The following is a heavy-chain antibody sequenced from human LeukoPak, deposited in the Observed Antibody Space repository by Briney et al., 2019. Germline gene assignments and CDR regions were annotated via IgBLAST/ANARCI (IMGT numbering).Heavy chain of an antibody. J-gene: IGHJ4*02. CDR3: ARSGNYYGSGRIDY. D-gene: IGHD3-10*01. V-gene: IGHV4-61*05. Sequence: PSETLSLTCTVSGGSINSSSFYWGWIRQPPGKGLEWIGYIYYSGSTNYNPSLKSRVTISVDTSKNQFSLKLSSVTAADTAVYYCARSGNYYGSGRIDYWGQGTLVTVSS. CDR2: IYYSGST. CDR1: GGSINSSSFY.